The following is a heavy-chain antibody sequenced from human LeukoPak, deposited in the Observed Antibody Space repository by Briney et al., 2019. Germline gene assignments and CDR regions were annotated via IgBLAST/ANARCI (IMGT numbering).Heavy chain of an antibody. CDR1: GFTFSSYS. CDR2: ISSTSDYI. J-gene: IGHJ6*02. CDR3: ARVDTGYYYYYYGMDV. V-gene: IGHV3-21*01. D-gene: IGHD5-18*01. Sequence: PGGSLRLSCAASGFTFSSYSMNWVRQAPGKGLEWVSSISSTSDYIYYADSMKGRFTISRDNAKNSLYLQMNSLRAEDMAVYYCARVDTGYYYYYYGMDVWGQGTTVTVSS.